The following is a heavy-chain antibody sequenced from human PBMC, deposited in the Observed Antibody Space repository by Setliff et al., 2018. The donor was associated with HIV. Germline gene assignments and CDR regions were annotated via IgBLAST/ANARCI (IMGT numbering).Heavy chain of an antibody. V-gene: IGHV4-39*01. CDR3: ARPVEMANREFDY. J-gene: IGHJ4*02. CDR1: VGSISDSRYY. CDR2: IYYSGST. Sequence: SETLSLTCTVSVGSISDSRYYWGWIRQPPGKGLEWIGNIYYSGSTYYNPSLKSRVTISVDTSKNQFSLKLSSVTAADTAVFYCARPVEMANREFDYWRRGTLVAVSS. D-gene: IGHD1-26*01.